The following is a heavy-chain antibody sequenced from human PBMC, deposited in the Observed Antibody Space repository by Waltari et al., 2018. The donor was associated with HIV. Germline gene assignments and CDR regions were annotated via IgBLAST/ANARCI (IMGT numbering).Heavy chain of an antibody. V-gene: IGHV4-59*01. J-gene: IGHJ4*02. CDR1: GGSISSYY. CDR2: IYYSGST. CDR3: ARLGYCSGGSCSRYYFDY. Sequence: QVQLQESGPGLVKPSETLSLTCTGSGGSISSYYWSWIRQPPGKGLEWIGYIYYSGSTNYNPSLKSRVTISVDTSKNQFSLKLSSVTAADTAVYYCARLGYCSGGSCSRYYFDYWGQGTLVTVSS. D-gene: IGHD2-15*01.